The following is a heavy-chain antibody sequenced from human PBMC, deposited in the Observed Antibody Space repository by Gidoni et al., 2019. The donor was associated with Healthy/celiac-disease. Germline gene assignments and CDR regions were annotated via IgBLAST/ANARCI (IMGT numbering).Heavy chain of an antibody. V-gene: IGHV3-9*01. CDR1: GFTFDDYA. CDR2: ISWNSGSI. J-gene: IGHJ6*02. CDR3: AKDTVTTDYYYGMDV. Sequence: EVQLVESGGGLVQPGRSLRLSCAASGFTFDDYAMHWVRQAPGKGLEWVSGISWNSGSIGYADSVKGRFTISRDNAKNSLYLQMNSLRAEDTALYYCAKDTVTTDYYYGMDVWG. D-gene: IGHD4-4*01.